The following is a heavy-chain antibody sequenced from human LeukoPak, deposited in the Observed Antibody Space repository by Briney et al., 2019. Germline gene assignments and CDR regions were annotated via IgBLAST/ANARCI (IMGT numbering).Heavy chain of an antibody. D-gene: IGHD1-26*01. Sequence: ASVKVSCKASGGTFSSYAISWVRQAPGQGLEWMGRIIPIFGTANYAQKFQVRVTITTDESTSTAYMELSSLRSEDTAVYYCARGVVGATRPFDYWGQGTLVTVSS. CDR1: GGTFSSYA. J-gene: IGHJ4*02. CDR2: IIPIFGTA. V-gene: IGHV1-69*05. CDR3: ARGVVGATRPFDY.